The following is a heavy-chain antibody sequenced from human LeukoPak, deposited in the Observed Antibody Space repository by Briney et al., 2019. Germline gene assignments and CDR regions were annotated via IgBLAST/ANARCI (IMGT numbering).Heavy chain of an antibody. CDR3: AKDLVLRRGYSYGYFDY. CDR2: IWYDGSNK. V-gene: IGHV3-33*06. J-gene: IGHJ4*02. D-gene: IGHD5-18*01. Sequence: GRPLRLSCAASGFTFSSYGMHWVRQAPGKGLEWVAVIWYDGSNKYYADSVKGRFTISRDNSKNTLYLQMNSLRAEDTAVYYCAKDLVLRRGYSYGYFDYWGQGTLVTVSS. CDR1: GFTFSSYG.